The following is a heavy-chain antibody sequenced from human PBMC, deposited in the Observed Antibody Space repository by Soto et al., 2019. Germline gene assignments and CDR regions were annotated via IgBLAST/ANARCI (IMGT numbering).Heavy chain of an antibody. CDR2: IIPIFGTA. CDR1: GGTFSSYA. D-gene: IGHD2-15*01. Sequence: SVKVSCKASGGTFSSYAISWVRQAPGQGLEWMGGIIPIFGTANYAQKFQGRVTITADKSTSTAYMELSSLRSEDTAVYYCARGGGCNGGSCYGYYYYGMDVWGQGTTVTVSS. CDR3: ARGGGCNGGSCYGYYYYGMDV. J-gene: IGHJ6*02. V-gene: IGHV1-69*06.